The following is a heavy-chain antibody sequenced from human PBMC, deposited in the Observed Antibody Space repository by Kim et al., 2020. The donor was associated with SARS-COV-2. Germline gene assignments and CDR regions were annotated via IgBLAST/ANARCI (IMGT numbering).Heavy chain of an antibody. Sequence: YAQKFQGRVTMTRDTSTSTVYMELSSLRSEDTAVYYCASRGTATPNYFDYWGQGTLVTVSS. CDR3: ASRGTATPNYFDY. V-gene: IGHV1-46*01. J-gene: IGHJ4*02. D-gene: IGHD5-18*01.